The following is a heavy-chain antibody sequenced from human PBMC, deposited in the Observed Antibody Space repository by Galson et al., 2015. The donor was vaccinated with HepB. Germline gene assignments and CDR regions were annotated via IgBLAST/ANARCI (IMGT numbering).Heavy chain of an antibody. J-gene: IGHJ4*02. Sequence: SLRLSCAASGFTFSSYAMHWVRQAPGKGLEWVAVISYDGSNKYYADSVKGRFTISRDNSKNTLYLQMNSLRAGDTAVYYCARDVAEWLLFLPDYWGQGTLVIVSS. CDR3: ARDVAEWLLFLPDY. CDR1: GFTFSSYA. V-gene: IGHV3-30-3*01. D-gene: IGHD3-3*01. CDR2: ISYDGSNK.